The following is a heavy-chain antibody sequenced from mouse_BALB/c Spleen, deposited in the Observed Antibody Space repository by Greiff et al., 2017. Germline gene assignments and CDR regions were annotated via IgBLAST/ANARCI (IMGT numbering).Heavy chain of an antibody. V-gene: IGHV5-9-3*01. CDR3: ARRGTATRAWFAY. J-gene: IGHJ3*01. D-gene: IGHD1-2*01. CDR2: ISSRGSYT. CDR1: GFTFSSYA. Sequence: EVKLMESGGGLVKPGGSLKLSCAASGFTFSSYAMSWVRQTPEKRLEWVATISSRGSYTYYPDSVKGRFTISRDNAKNTLYLQMSSLRSEDTAMYYCARRGTATRAWFAYWGQGTLVTVSA.